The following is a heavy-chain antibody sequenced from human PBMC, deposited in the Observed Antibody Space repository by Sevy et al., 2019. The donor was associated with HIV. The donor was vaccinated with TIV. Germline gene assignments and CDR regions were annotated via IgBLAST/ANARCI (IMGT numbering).Heavy chain of an antibody. J-gene: IGHJ4*02. D-gene: IGHD6-13*01. CDR1: GYTFTNYD. CDR3: ARVYSSSWFGYYFDY. V-gene: IGHV1-8*01. CDR2: MNPNSGNT. Sequence: ASVKVSCKASGYTFTNYDINWVRQATGQGLEWMGWMNPNSGNTDYAQKFQGRVTMTRNTSIGTAYMELSSLRSDDTAVYYCARVYSSSWFGYYFDYWAQGTLVTVSS.